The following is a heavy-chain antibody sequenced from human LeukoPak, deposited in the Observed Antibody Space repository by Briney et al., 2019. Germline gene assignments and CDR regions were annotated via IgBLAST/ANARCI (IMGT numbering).Heavy chain of an antibody. D-gene: IGHD3-16*02. CDR2: LIPIFDTT. Sequence: SVTVSCRASGGSFSTNTINWLRQAPGQRLEWMGGLIPIFDTTNYGPKFQGRVTITTDNSTSAVYMELRRLTSEDTAVYYCATGGIISNYWPDSWGQGTPVTVSS. CDR3: ATGGIISNYWPDS. J-gene: IGHJ5*01. V-gene: IGHV1-69*05. CDR1: GGSFSTNT.